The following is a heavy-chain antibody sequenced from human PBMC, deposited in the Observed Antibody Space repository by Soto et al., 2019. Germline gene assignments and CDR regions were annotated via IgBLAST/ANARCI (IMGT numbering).Heavy chain of an antibody. CDR1: GGSISSYY. J-gene: IGHJ4*02. CDR3: ARSDSSGYSGLDY. CDR2: IYYSGST. D-gene: IGHD3-22*01. V-gene: IGHV4-59*01. Sequence: LSLTCTVSGGSISSYYWSWIRQPPGKGLEWIGYIYYSGSTNYNPSLKSRVTISVDTSKNRFSLKLSSVTAADTAVYYCARSDSSGYSGLDYWGQGTLVTVSS.